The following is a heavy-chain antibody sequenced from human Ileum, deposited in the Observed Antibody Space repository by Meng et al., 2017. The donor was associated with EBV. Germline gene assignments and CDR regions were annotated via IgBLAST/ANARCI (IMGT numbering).Heavy chain of an antibody. CDR3: ARDGYSSGSD. V-gene: IGHV4-61*08. J-gene: IGHJ4*02. Sequence: QSSGPGTVKPSETLSLHCSVSGGSVSSGGNYWSWIRQPPGKGLEWIGYIYNSGSTNYNPSLKSRVTISVDTSKNQFSLKLSSVTAADTAVYYCARDGYSSGSDWGQGTLVTVSS. D-gene: IGHD6-19*01. CDR1: GGSVSSGGNY. CDR2: IYNSGST.